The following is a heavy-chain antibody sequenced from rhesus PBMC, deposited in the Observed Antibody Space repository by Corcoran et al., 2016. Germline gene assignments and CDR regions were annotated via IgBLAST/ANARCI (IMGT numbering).Heavy chain of an antibody. CDR3: ALLGGGGSWDDAFDF. J-gene: IGHJ3*01. CDR1: GFTFSDYY. D-gene: IGHD6-25*01. CDR2: ISNGGGST. V-gene: IGHV3-178*01. Sequence: EVQLVESGGGLAKPGGSLRLSCAASGFTFSDYYMDWVRQAPGKGLEWVYRISNGGGSTWYADSVKGRFTISRENDKNTLYFQMNSLRAEDTAVYYCALLGGGGSWDDAFDFWGQGLRVTVSS.